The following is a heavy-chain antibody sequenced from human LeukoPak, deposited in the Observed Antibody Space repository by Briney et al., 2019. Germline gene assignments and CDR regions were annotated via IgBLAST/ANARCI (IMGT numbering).Heavy chain of an antibody. CDR3: AKDRSDTVMVYAFDY. V-gene: IGHV3-23*01. CDR1: GFTFSRYW. D-gene: IGHD5-18*01. J-gene: IGHJ4*02. Sequence: GGSLRLSCAGSGFTFSRYWMTWVRRAPGKGLEWVSAISGRGDTTYYADSVKGRFTISRDNSKNTLYLQLNSLRAEDTAIYYCAKDRSDTVMVYAFDYWGQGTLVTVSS. CDR2: ISGRGDTT.